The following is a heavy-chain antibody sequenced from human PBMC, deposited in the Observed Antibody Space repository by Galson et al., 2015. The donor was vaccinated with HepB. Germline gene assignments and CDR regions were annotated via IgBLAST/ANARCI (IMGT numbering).Heavy chain of an antibody. CDR1: GFTFSSSY. Sequence: SLRLSCAASGFTFSSSYMHWVRQAPGKGLDWVAVISYDGSNKYYADSLRGGFTISRDNSRNTLYLQMNSLRAEDTAVYYCARAVAMVRELDYWGQGTLVTVSS. J-gene: IGHJ4*02. CDR2: ISYDGSNK. CDR3: ARAVAMVRELDY. D-gene: IGHD3-10*01. V-gene: IGHV3-30*04.